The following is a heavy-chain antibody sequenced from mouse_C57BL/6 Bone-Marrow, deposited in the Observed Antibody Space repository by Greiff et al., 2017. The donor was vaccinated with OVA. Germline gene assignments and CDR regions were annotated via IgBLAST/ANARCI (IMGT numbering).Heavy chain of an antibody. J-gene: IGHJ4*01. D-gene: IGHD2-5*01. CDR2: ISYDGSN. Sequence: EVQLVESGPGLVKPSQSLSLTCSVTGYSITSGYYWNWIRQFPGIKLEWMGYISYDGSNNYNPSLKNRISITRDTSKNQFFLKLNSVTTEDTATYYCARNAYYSNYDYYAMDYWGQGTSVTVSS. CDR3: ARNAYYSNYDYYAMDY. CDR1: GYSITSGYY. V-gene: IGHV3-6*01.